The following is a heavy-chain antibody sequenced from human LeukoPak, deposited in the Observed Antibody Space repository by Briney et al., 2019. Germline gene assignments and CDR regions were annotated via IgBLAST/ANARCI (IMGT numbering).Heavy chain of an antibody. CDR2: IYSGGDT. J-gene: IGHJ4*02. CDR1: GLTVSSNC. CDR3: AKDGQYSSSSPYYFDY. V-gene: IGHV3-53*01. Sequence: GGSLRLSCAASGLTVSSNCMSWVRQAPGKGLEWVSFIYSGGDTYYADSVKGRFTISRDNSKNTLYLQMNSLRAEDTAVYYCAKDGQYSSSSPYYFDYWGQGTLVTVSS. D-gene: IGHD6-6*01.